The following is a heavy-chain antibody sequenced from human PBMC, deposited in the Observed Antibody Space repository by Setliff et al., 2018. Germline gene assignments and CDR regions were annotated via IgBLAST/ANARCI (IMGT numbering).Heavy chain of an antibody. J-gene: IGHJ4*02. Sequence: PGGSLRLSCEASGFTFDDHTMHWVRQAPGRGLEWISIISWDGVSAEYAASVRGRFAIARDNSKNILYLQMNRLRRDDTALYFCARAIGDYVMDSWGQGTLVTVSS. CDR1: GFTFDDHT. D-gene: IGHD4-17*01. CDR3: ARAIGDYVMDS. V-gene: IGHV3-43*01. CDR2: ISWDGVSA.